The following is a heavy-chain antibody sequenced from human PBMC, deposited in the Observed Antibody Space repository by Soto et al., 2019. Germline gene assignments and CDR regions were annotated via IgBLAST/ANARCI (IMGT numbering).Heavy chain of an antibody. CDR2: ISGSGGST. Sequence: EVQLLESGGGLVQPGGSLRLSCAASGFTFSSYAMSWVRQAPGKGLEWVSAISGSGGSTYYADSVKGRFTISRANSXTXXYLQMNSLIAEDTAVYYCAKDPSPREQWLELPLDYWGQGTLVTVSS. V-gene: IGHV3-23*01. J-gene: IGHJ4*02. CDR1: GFTFSSYA. D-gene: IGHD6-19*01. CDR3: AKDPSPREQWLELPLDY.